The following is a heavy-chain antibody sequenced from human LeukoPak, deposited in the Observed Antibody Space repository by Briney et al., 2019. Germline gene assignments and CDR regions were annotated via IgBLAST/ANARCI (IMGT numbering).Heavy chain of an antibody. CDR3: ARDWGSGSTHLWFDP. J-gene: IGHJ5*02. V-gene: IGHV4-34*01. CDR2: INHSGST. Sequence: SETLSLTCAVYGGSFSGYYWSWIRQPPGKGLEWIGEINHSGSTNYNPSLKSRVTISVDTSKNQFSLKLSSVTAADTAVYYCARDWGSGSTHLWFDPWGQGTLVTVSS. D-gene: IGHD3-10*01. CDR1: GGSFSGYY.